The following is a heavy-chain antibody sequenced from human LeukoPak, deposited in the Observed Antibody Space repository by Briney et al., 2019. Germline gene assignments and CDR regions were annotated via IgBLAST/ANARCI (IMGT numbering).Heavy chain of an antibody. V-gene: IGHV1-69*05. CDR1: GGTFSSYA. D-gene: IGHD1-7*01. Sequence: SVKVSCKASGGTFSSYAISWVRQAPGQGLEWIGGIIPIFGTANYAQKFQGRVTITTDESTSTAYMELSSLRSEDTAVYYCARDNYAGANWIDPWGQGTLVTVSS. CDR2: IIPIFGTA. CDR3: ARDNYAGANWIDP. J-gene: IGHJ5*02.